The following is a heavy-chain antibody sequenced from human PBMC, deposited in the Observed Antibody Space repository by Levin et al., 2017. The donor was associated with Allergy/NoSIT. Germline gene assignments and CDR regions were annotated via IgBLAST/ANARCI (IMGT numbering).Heavy chain of an antibody. D-gene: IGHD3-3*01. CDR2: INPDGSAT. CDR1: GLTLSNSW. J-gene: IGHJ4*02. Sequence: PGGSLRLSCVYSGLTLSNSWMNWVRQVPGEGLEWVANINPDGSATYYVDSVKGRFTISRDNAKNSLFLQMTSVRPEDPAVYYCARASADWSQGTLVTVSS. CDR3: ARASAD. V-gene: IGHV3-7*01.